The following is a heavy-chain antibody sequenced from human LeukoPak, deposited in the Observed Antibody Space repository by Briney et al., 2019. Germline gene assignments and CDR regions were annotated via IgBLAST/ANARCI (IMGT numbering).Heavy chain of an antibody. CDR3: ARDLAGPRSRYSSSWVLWY. J-gene: IGHJ4*02. CDR2: IYYSGST. Sequence: SETLSLTCTVSGGSISSYYWSWIRQPPGKGLEWIGYIYYSGSTNYNPSLKSRVTISVDTSKNQFSLKLSSVTAADTAVYYCARDLAGPRSRYSSSWVLWYWGQGTLVTVSS. D-gene: IGHD6-13*01. V-gene: IGHV4-59*12. CDR1: GGSISSYY.